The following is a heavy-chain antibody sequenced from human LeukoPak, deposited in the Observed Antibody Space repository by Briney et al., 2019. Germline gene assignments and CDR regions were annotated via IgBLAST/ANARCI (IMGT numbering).Heavy chain of an antibody. CDR3: ARDMGGSLRYFDWSSAFDI. CDR1: GGSLSSSSYY. Sequence: PSETLSLTCTVSGGSLSSSSYYWGWIRQPPGKGLEWIGSIYYSGSTYYNPSLKSRVTISVDTSKNQFSLKLSSVTAADTAVYYCARDMGGSLRYFDWSSAFDIWGQGTMVTVSS. V-gene: IGHV4-39*07. CDR2: IYYSGST. J-gene: IGHJ3*02. D-gene: IGHD3-9*01.